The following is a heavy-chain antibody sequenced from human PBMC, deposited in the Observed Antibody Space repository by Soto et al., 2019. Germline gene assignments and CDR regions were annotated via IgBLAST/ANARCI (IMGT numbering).Heavy chain of an antibody. CDR1: GFTFTSSA. CDR3: AALGYSSSWYNTERDY. Sequence: SVKVSCKASGFTFTSSAVQWVRQARGQRLEWIGWIVVGSGNTNYAQKFQERVTITRDMSTSTAYMELSSLRSEDTAVYYCAALGYSSSWYNTERDYWGQETRVSVSS. V-gene: IGHV1-58*01. J-gene: IGHJ4*02. CDR2: IVVGSGNT. D-gene: IGHD6-13*01.